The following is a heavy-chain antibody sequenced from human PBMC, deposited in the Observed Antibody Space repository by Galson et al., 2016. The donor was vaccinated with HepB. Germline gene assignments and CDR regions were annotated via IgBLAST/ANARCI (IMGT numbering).Heavy chain of an antibody. CDR2: IWYDGSKE. Sequence: SLRLSCATSGFTFNNYGFHWVRQAPGKGLEWVAVIWYDGSKEFYADYAKGRFTISRDDSKNTLFLQMNSLRGEDTALYYCAKSWGKYTGSSNWVFFDSWGQGTLVTVSS. CDR3: AKSWGKYTGSSNWVFFDS. CDR1: GFTFNNYG. V-gene: IGHV3-33*02. D-gene: IGHD3-16*01. J-gene: IGHJ4*02.